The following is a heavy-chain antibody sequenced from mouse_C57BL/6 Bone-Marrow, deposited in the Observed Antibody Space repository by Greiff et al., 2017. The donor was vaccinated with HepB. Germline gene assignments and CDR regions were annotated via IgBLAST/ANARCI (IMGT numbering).Heavy chain of an antibody. V-gene: IGHV1-76*01. J-gene: IGHJ1*03. CDR1: GYTFTDYY. CDR2: IYPGSGNT. D-gene: IGHD2-10*01. Sequence: QVQLQQSGAELVRPGASVKLSCKASGYTFTDYYINWVKQRPGQGLEWIARIYPGSGNTYYNEKFKGKATLTAEKSSSTAYMQLSSLTSEDSAVYFCARRGAPYYGYIDVWGTGTTVTVSS. CDR3: ARRGAPYYGYIDV.